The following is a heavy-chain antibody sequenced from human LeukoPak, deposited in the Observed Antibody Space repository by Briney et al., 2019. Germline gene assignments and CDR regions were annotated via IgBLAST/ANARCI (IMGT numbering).Heavy chain of an antibody. V-gene: IGHV3-15*01. Sequence: GGSLRLSCAAPGFTFSNALMSCGRPAPGEGREWVGRIKSKTDGETTDYAAPVKGRFTISRDDSKNTLYLQMNSLKTEDTAVYYCTTIVVVPAAMDWGQGTLVTVSS. CDR2: IKSKTDGETT. J-gene: IGHJ4*02. D-gene: IGHD2-2*01. CDR3: TTIVVVPAAMD. CDR1: GFTFSNAL.